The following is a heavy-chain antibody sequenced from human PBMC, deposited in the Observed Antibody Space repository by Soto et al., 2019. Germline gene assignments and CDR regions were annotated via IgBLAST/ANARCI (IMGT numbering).Heavy chain of an antibody. CDR2: IDPSDSYT. Sequence: VESLKISCNGSGYSFTSYWISWVRQMPWKGLEWMGRIDPSDSYTNYSPSFQGHVTISADKSISTAYLQWSSLKASDTAMYYCARSGSSWSFYYYGMDVWGQGTTVTVSS. J-gene: IGHJ6*02. CDR3: ARSGSSWSFYYYGMDV. CDR1: GYSFTSYW. D-gene: IGHD6-13*01. V-gene: IGHV5-10-1*01.